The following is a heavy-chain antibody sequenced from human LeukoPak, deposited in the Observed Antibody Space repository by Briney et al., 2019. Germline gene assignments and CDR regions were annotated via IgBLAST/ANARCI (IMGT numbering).Heavy chain of an antibody. V-gene: IGHV1-2*02. CDR3: AVNWRSGFFDY. CDR2: INPDTGGT. J-gene: IGHJ4*02. CDR1: GYTFNVYF. D-gene: IGHD3-3*01. Sequence: ASVTVSCKASGYTFNVYFMHWVRQAPGQGLEWMGWINPDTGGTNYAQKFQGRVTLTRGTSISTAYMELSRLTSDDTAVYFCAVNWRSGFFDYWGQGTLVTISS.